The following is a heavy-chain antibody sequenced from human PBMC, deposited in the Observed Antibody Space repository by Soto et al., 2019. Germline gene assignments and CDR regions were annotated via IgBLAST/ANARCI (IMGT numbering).Heavy chain of an antibody. CDR2: IFHSGST. Sequence: QVQLQESGPGLVKPSGTLSLTCAVSGGSIRSNNWWSWVRQPPGKGLEWIGEIFHSGSTNYNPSLQTRVTISVDKSKNQFSLKLSSVTAADTAVYYCARVYSGSYSDSWGQGTLVTVSS. CDR1: GGSIRSNNW. V-gene: IGHV4-4*02. CDR3: ARVYSGSYSDS. J-gene: IGHJ4*02. D-gene: IGHD1-26*01.